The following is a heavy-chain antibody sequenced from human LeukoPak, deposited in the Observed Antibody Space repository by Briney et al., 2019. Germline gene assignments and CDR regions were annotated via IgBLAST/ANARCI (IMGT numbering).Heavy chain of an antibody. CDR3: TRDRSRAEDD. Sequence: PGGSLRLSCAAPGFTVSSNYMSWVRQAPGKGLEWVSVIYSGGSTYYADSVKGRFTLSRDNPNNLLYLQMNSLRGHAPALLYRTRDRSRAEDDWGQGTLVTVSS. CDR1: GFTVSSNY. J-gene: IGHJ4*02. V-gene: IGHV3-53*01. CDR2: IYSGGST. D-gene: IGHD1-14*01.